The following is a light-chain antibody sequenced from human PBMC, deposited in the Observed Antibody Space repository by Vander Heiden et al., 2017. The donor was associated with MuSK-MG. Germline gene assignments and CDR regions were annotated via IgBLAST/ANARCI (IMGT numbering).Light chain of an antibody. CDR3: AAWDASLTAYV. CDR2: KVD. CDR1: PTNIGSST. J-gene: IGLJ1*01. V-gene: IGLV1-47*01. Sequence: QSVLTQPRSASGTPGQRVTIFCSGSPTNIGSSTVYWYHHLPGTAPQPPISKVDQRPSGVPSRFSGSNSGTSASLAISGLRSEDEADYFCAAWDASLTAYVFGTGTKVSVL.